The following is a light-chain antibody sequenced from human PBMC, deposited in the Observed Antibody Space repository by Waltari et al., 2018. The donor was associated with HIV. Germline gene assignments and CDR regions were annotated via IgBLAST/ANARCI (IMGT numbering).Light chain of an antibody. CDR2: WAS. J-gene: IGKJ3*01. Sequence: DIVMTQSPDSLAVSLGARVTINCKSSQTVLYSSNNKNYLAWYQQKPGQPPKLLIYWASTRESGVPDRFSGSGSGTDFTLTISSLQAEDVAVYYCQQYYTTPFTFGPGTKVDIK. V-gene: IGKV4-1*01. CDR3: QQYYTTPFT. CDR1: QTVLYSSNNKNY.